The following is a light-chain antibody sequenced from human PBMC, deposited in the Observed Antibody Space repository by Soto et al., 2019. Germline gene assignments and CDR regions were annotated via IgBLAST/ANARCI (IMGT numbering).Light chain of an antibody. J-gene: IGLJ2*01. CDR3: TSYASTSTFVV. Sequence: QSALTQPASVSGSPGQSITISCTGTTSDVGGYNYVSWYQHHPGKAPNLLMYEVFNRPSGVSNRFSGSRSGNTASLTISGLQADAEADYYCTSYASTSTFVVFGGGTKLTVL. CDR2: EVF. CDR1: TSDVGGYNY. V-gene: IGLV2-14*01.